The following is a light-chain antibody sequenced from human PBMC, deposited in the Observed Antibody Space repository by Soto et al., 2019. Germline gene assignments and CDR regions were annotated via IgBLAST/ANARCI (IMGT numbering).Light chain of an antibody. CDR2: AAS. CDR3: LQDYNYPIT. J-gene: IGKJ5*01. CDR1: QGIRND. V-gene: IGKV1-6*01. Sequence: AIQMTQSPSSPSASVGDRITITCRASQGIRNDLGWYQQKPRKAPKLLIYAASSLQSGVPSRFSGSGSGTDFTLTISSLQPEDFATYYCLQDYNYPITFGQGTRLEIK.